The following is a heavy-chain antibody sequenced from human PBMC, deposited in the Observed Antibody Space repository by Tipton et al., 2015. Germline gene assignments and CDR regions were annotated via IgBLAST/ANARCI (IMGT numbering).Heavy chain of an antibody. J-gene: IGHJ3*02. CDR1: GDSVSSNSAA. CDR3: AREGVAIFGVIVNAFDI. Sequence: GLVKPSQTLSLTCVISGDSVSSNSAAWNWIRQSPSRGLEWLGRTYYRSRWYDDYVLSVKGRIRISPDTSKNQFSLHLDSVTPEDTALYYCAREGVAIFGVIVNAFDIWGQGTPVTVSS. CDR2: TYYRSRWYD. V-gene: IGHV6-1*01. D-gene: IGHD3-3*01.